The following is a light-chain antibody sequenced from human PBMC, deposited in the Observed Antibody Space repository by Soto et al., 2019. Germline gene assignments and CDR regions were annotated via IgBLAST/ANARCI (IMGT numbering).Light chain of an antibody. J-gene: IGKJ2*01. CDR3: QQYDKWLYT. Sequence: EIAMTQSPATLSVSPGERATLSCRASQSVSSHLAWYQQKPGQAPRLLIFGACTREPGIPVRFSGSGSGTEFPLTLTSLQSEGYAVYYCQQYDKWLYTCGQGTKVEI. CDR2: GAC. CDR1: QSVSSH. V-gene: IGKV3-15*01.